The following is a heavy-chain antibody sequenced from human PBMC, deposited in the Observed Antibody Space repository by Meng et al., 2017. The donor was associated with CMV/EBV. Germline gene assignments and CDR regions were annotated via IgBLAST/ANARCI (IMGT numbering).Heavy chain of an antibody. J-gene: IGHJ3*02. Sequence: GGSLRLSCAASGFTASSNYMSWVRQAPGKGLEWVSVIYSGGSTYYADSVKGRFTISRDNSKNTLYLQMNSLRAEDTAVYYCASRSVRITIFGVAHDAFDIWGQGTMVTVSS. CDR1: GFTASSNY. CDR2: IYSGGST. D-gene: IGHD3-3*01. CDR3: ASRSVRITIFGVAHDAFDI. V-gene: IGHV3-66*02.